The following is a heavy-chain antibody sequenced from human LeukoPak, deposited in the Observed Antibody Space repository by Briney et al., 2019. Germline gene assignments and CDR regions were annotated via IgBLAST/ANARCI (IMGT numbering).Heavy chain of an antibody. Sequence: GGSLRLSCAASGFTLSSYWMHWVRQAPGKGLVWVSHIDSEGRSTSYADSVKGRFTISRDNAKNTLYLQMNSLRAEDTAVYYCTRGSVVVGRFDYWGQGTLVTVSS. CDR1: GFTLSSYW. V-gene: IGHV3-74*01. CDR3: TRGSVVVGRFDY. CDR2: IDSEGRST. D-gene: IGHD2-15*01. J-gene: IGHJ4*02.